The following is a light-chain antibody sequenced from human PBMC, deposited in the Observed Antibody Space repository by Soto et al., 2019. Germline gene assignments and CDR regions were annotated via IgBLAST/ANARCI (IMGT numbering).Light chain of an antibody. CDR1: SSNIGAGYD. CDR3: QSYDSSLSGSV. CDR2: GNN. J-gene: IGLJ7*01. Sequence: QPVLTQPPSVSGAPGQRVTISCNGSSSNIGAGYDVHWYQQLPGTAPKLLIYGNNNRPSGVPDRFSGSKSGTSASLAITGLQAEDEADYYCQSYDSSLSGSVFGGGTQLTVL. V-gene: IGLV1-40*01.